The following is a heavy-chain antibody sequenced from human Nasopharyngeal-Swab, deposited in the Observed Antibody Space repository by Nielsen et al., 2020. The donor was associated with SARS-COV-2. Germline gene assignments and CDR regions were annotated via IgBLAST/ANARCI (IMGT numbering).Heavy chain of an antibody. CDR3: ASTYSSNWHYFDN. D-gene: IGHD6-13*01. Sequence: GGSLRLSCAASGFTFSGYGMSWVRQAPGKGLEWVSGISDGGRSTYYADSVKGRFTVSRDNSKHILYLQMNSLRAEDTAVYYCASTYSSNWHYFDNWGQGTLVTVSS. CDR1: GFTFSGYG. V-gene: IGHV3-23*01. J-gene: IGHJ4*02. CDR2: ISDGGRST.